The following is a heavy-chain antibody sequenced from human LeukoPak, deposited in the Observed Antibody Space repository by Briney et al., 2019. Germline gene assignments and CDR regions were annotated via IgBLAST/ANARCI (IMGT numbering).Heavy chain of an antibody. CDR1: GGSISSSSYY. CDR2: IYYSGST. D-gene: IGHD6-13*01. J-gene: IGHJ5*02. V-gene: IGHV4-39*01. CDR3: ARHVYSSSWYRWFDP. Sequence: PSETLSLTCTASGGSISSSSYYWGWIRQPPGKGLEWIGSIYYSGSTYYNPSLKSRVTISVDTSKNQFSLKLSSVTAADTAVYYCARHVYSSSWYRWFDPWGQGTLVTVSS.